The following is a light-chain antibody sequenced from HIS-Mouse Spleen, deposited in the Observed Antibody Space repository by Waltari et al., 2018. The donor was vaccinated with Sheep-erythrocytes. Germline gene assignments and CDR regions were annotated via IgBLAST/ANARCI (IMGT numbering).Light chain of an antibody. Sequence: SYELTQPPSVSVSPGQTARITCSGDALPKQYAYWYQQKPGQAPVLVIYKDSERPSGIPERFSGSSSGKTVTLTISGVQAEDEADYYCQSADSSGTYEGVVFGGGTKLTVL. J-gene: IGLJ2*01. CDR1: ALPKQY. V-gene: IGLV3-25*03. CDR3: QSADSSGTYEGVV. CDR2: KDS.